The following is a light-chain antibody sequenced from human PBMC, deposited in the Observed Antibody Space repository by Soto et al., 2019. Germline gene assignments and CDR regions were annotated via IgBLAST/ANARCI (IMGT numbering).Light chain of an antibody. CDR2: AAS. J-gene: IGKJ3*01. V-gene: IGKV1-39*01. CDR1: QSISSY. CDR3: QQSYSTPLT. Sequence: IQMTQYQSSLSASVGDRVTITCRASQSISSYLNWYQQKPGKAPKLLIYAASSLQSGVPSRFSGSGSGTDFTLTISSLQPEDFATYYCQQSYSTPLTFGQRGKVDI.